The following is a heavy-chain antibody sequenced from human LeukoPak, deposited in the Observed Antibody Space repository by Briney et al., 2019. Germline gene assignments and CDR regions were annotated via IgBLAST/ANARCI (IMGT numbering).Heavy chain of an antibody. CDR3: ARDYTLTLRTTTYFQH. J-gene: IGHJ1*01. Sequence: GASVKVSCKASGYIFDICALIWVRQAPGQGLELMGWINTNTGNPTYAQGFTGRFVFSLDTSVSTAYLQISSLKAEDTAVYYCARDYTLTLRTTTYFQHWGQGTLVTVSS. CDR2: INTNTGNP. V-gene: IGHV7-4-1*02. CDR1: GYIFDICA. D-gene: IGHD2/OR15-2a*01.